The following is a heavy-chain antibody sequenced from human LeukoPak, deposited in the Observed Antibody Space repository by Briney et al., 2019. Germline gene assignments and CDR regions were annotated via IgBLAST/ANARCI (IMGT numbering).Heavy chain of an antibody. D-gene: IGHD5-18*01. Sequence: ASVKVSCKASGGTFSFYAINWVRQAPGQGLEWMGRIIPIPGMANYAQKFQGRVTITADSSTSTAYMEVSSLRSEDTAVYYCARAVGWMQLWLPDTGYGMDVWGQGTTVTVSS. CDR1: GGTFSFYA. V-gene: IGHV1-69*04. CDR3: ARAVGWMQLWLPDTGYGMDV. CDR2: IIPIPGMA. J-gene: IGHJ6*02.